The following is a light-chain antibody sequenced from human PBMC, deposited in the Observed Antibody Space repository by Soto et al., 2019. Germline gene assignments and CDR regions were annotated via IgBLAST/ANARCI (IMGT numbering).Light chain of an antibody. V-gene: IGLV2-8*01. Sequence: QSALTQPPSASGSPGQSVAISCTGTSSDVGAYNYVSWYQQLPGKAPKLMISEVTKRPSGVPDRFSGSKSGNTASLTVSGLQAEDEADYYCSSYASTNSLVFGTGTKVTVL. CDR3: SSYASTNSLV. CDR2: EVT. CDR1: SSDVGAYNY. J-gene: IGLJ1*01.